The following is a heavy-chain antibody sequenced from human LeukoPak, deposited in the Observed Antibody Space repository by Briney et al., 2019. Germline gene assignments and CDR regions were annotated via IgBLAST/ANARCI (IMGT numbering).Heavy chain of an antibody. Sequence: SETLSLTCTVSGGSVSSGSYYWSWLRQPAGKGLEWIGRIYTSGSTNYNPSLKSRVTISVDTSKNQFSLKLSSVTAADTAVYYCAGGPSYYDFWSGYFDAFDIWGQGTMVTVSS. CDR3: AGGPSYYDFWSGYFDAFDI. J-gene: IGHJ3*02. D-gene: IGHD3-3*01. CDR1: GGSVSSGSYY. CDR2: IYTSGST. V-gene: IGHV4-61*02.